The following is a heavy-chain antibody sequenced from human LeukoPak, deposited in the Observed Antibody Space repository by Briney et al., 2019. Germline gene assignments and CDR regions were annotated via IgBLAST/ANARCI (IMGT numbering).Heavy chain of an antibody. J-gene: IGHJ4*02. CDR3: AREWGRIAVAGGPGY. CDR1: GFTFDDYA. D-gene: IGHD6-19*01. CDR2: IWYDGRTK. Sequence: PGRSLRLSCAASGFTFDDYAMHWVRQAPGKGLEWLALIWYDGRTKFHADSVKGRFTISRDNSANTLYLQMSSLRVEDTAVYYCAREWGRIAVAGGPGYWGQGARVTVSS. V-gene: IGHV3-33*08.